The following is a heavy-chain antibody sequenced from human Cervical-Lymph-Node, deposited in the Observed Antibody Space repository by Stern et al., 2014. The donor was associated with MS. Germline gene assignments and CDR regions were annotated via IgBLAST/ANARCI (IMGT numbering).Heavy chain of an antibody. CDR1: GVSIRSSNW. V-gene: IGHV4-4*02. CDR2: ISHSGTT. Sequence: QVQLQESGPGLVKPSGTLSLTCDVSGVSIRSSNWRYWVRQPPGKGLGWVGEISHSGTTNYNPSLKGRLTIPIDKSKNQFSLNLISVAAADTAVYYCAGGVTGFRVDSWGQGTLVTVSS. J-gene: IGHJ4*02. D-gene: IGHD2-8*02. CDR3: AGGVTGFRVDS.